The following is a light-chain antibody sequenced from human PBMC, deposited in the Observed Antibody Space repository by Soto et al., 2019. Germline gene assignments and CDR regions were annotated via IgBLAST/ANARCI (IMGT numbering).Light chain of an antibody. CDR2: GAS. CDR3: QQYNNWPRT. CDR1: QSVSSN. J-gene: IGKJ1*01. Sequence: EIVMTPSLATLSVSPGERATLSCRASQSVSSNLAWYQQKPGQAPRLLIYGASTRATGIPARFSGSGSGTEFTLTISSLQSEDFAVYYCQQYNNWPRTFGQGTKGDIK. V-gene: IGKV3-15*01.